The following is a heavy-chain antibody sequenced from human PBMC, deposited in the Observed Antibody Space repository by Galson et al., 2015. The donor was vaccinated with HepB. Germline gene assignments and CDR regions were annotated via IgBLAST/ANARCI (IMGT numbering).Heavy chain of an antibody. CDR2: MNTNTGKP. D-gene: IGHD3-3*01. Sequence: SVKVSCKASGYTFTDYVVNWVRQAPGQGLEWMGWMNTNTGKPTYAPGFAGRVVFSLDTSVTTAYLQISSLETDDTAVYYCARSPVRFLDWLPCYDHYYMDVWGEETTVTVSS. J-gene: IGHJ6*03. V-gene: IGHV7-4-1*02. CDR1: GYTFTDYV. CDR3: ARSPVRFLDWLPCYDHYYMDV.